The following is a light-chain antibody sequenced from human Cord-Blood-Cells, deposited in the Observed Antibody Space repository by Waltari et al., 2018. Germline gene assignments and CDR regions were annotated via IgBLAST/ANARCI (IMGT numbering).Light chain of an antibody. CDR1: QDISNY. J-gene: IGKJ4*01. CDR3: QQYDNLPLT. CDR2: DAS. Sequence: DIQMTQSPSSLSASVGDRVTITSQASQDISNYLNWYQQKPGKAPKLLIYDASNLETGVPSRFSGSGSETDFTFTISSLQPEDIATYYCQQYDNLPLTFGGGTKVEIK. V-gene: IGKV1-33*01.